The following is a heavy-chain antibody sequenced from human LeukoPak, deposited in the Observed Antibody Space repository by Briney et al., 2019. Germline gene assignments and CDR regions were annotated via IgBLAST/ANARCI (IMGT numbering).Heavy chain of an antibody. V-gene: IGHV4-4*02. CDR3: ARITMIVVVTPPDI. CDR2: IYHSGST. D-gene: IGHD3-22*01. CDR1: GRSISPNNW. J-gene: IGHJ3*02. Sequence: SETLSLTCAVSGRSISPNNWWIWVRQPPGKGLEWIGDIYHSGSTDYNSSLKSRVTMSIDKFNNQFSLRLNSVTAADTAVYYCARITMIVVVTPPDIWGQGTMVTVSS.